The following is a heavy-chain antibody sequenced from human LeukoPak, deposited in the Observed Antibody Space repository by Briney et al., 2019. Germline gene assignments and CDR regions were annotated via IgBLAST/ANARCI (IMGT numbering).Heavy chain of an antibody. Sequence: GGSLRLSCATSGFTFSSYWMSWVRQAPGKGLEWVSYISSSGSTIYYADSVKGRFTISRDNAKNSLYLQMNSLRAEDTAVYYCAELGITMIGGVWGKGTTVTISS. CDR1: GFTFSSYW. CDR2: ISSSGSTI. D-gene: IGHD3-10*02. CDR3: AELGITMIGGV. V-gene: IGHV3-48*04. J-gene: IGHJ6*04.